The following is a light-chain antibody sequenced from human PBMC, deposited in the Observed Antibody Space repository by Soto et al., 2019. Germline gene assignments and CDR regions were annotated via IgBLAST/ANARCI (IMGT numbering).Light chain of an antibody. CDR3: QQYGGSPPIT. CDR2: GAS. J-gene: IGKJ5*01. Sequence: EIVLTQSPGTLSLSPGERATLSCRASHSVSSSYLAWYQQKPGQAPRLLIYGASSRGTGIPDRFRGSGSGTDFTLSISRLEPEDFAVYYCQQYGGSPPITFGQGTRLEIK. CDR1: HSVSSSY. V-gene: IGKV3-20*01.